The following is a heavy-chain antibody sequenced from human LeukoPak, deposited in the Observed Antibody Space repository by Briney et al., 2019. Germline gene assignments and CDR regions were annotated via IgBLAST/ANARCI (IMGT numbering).Heavy chain of an antibody. CDR3: AGGLTRDDYKTLGMDV. J-gene: IGHJ6*02. V-gene: IGHV1-69*01. CDR1: GATFTSYA. D-gene: IGHD5-24*01. CDR2: IIPIFGKA. Sequence: GSSVKLSCKASGATFTSYAISWVRQSPGQGLEWMGGIIPIFGKANYAHKFQGRVTITADESTSKAYMELSSLRSEDTAVYYCAGGLTRDDYKTLGMDVWGQGTTVTVSS.